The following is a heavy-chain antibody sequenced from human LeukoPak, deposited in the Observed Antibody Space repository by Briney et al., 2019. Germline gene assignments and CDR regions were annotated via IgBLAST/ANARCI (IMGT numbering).Heavy chain of an antibody. V-gene: IGHV3-74*01. Sequence: GGSLRLSCAASGFTFSSYWMHWVRQAPGKGLVWVSRINSDGSSTSYADSVKGRFAISRDNAKNSLYLQMNSLRAEDTAVYYCARDNSETYYDFWSGYQYYFDYWGQGTLVTVSS. CDR3: ARDNSETYYDFWSGYQYYFDY. CDR2: INSDGSST. J-gene: IGHJ4*02. D-gene: IGHD3-3*01. CDR1: GFTFSSYW.